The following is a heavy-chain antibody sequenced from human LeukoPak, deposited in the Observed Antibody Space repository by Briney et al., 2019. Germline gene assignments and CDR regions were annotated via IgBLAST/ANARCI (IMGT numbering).Heavy chain of an antibody. CDR1: GFTVTSNY. D-gene: IGHD2-2*01. J-gene: IGHJ3*02. CDR2: IYYSGST. CDR3: ARRPIVVVPAAPYDAFDI. V-gene: IGHV4-39*01. Sequence: PGGSLRLSCAASGFTVTSNYMNWIRQPPGKGLEWIGSIYYSGSTYYNPSLKSRVTISVDTSKNQFSLKLSSVTAADTAVYYCARRPIVVVPAAPYDAFDIWGQGTMVTVSS.